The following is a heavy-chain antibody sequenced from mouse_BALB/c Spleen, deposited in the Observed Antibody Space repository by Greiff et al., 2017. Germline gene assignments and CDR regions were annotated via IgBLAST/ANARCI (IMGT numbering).Heavy chain of an antibody. D-gene: IGHD1-1*01. CDR2: IYPSDSYT. Sequence: VQLQQPGAELVRPGASVKLSCKASGYTFTSYWINWVKQRPGQGLEWIGNIYPSDSYTNYNQKFKDKATLTVDKSSSTAYMQLSSPTSEDSAVYYCTRYYGSRGWYFDDWGAGTTVTVSS. V-gene: IGHV1-69*02. J-gene: IGHJ1*01. CDR1: GYTFTSYW. CDR3: TRYYGSRGWYFDD.